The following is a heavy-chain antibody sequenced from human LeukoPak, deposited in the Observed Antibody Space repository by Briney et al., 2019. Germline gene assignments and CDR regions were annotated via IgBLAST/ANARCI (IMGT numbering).Heavy chain of an antibody. V-gene: IGHV4-39*01. Sequence: PSETLSLTCAVSGGSISSGGYSWGWIRQPPGKGLEWIGSIYYSGSTYYNPSLKSRVTISVDTSKNQFSLKLSSVTAADTAVYYCARRIVGATVDYWGQGTLVTVSS. CDR3: ARRIVGATVDY. D-gene: IGHD1-26*01. J-gene: IGHJ4*02. CDR1: GGSISSGGYS. CDR2: IYYSGST.